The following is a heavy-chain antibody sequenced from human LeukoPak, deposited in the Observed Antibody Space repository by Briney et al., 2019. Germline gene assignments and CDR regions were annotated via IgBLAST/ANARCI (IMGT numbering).Heavy chain of an antibody. CDR1: GYTFTGYY. J-gene: IGHJ4*02. CDR2: INPNSGGT. Sequence: ASVKVSCKASGYTFTGYYMHCVRQAPGQGLEWMGRINPNSGGTNYAQKFQGRVTMTRDTSISTAYMELSRLRSDDTAVYYCARDLEMVYAEGGYFDYWGQGTLVTVSS. CDR3: ARDLEMVYAEGGYFDY. V-gene: IGHV1-2*06. D-gene: IGHD2-8*01.